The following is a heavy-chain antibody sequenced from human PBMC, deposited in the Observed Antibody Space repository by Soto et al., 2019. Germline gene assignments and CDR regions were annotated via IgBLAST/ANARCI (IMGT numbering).Heavy chain of an antibody. J-gene: IGHJ5*02. D-gene: IGHD6-6*01. CDR3: AISSDSPNWFDP. Sequence: ASVQVSCNAAGDTFTGYYMHWGLQAPGQGLEGMGWINPNSGGTNYAQKFQGRVTMTRDTSISTAYMELSRLRSDDTTVYYCAISSDSPNWFDPWGQGTLVTVSS. V-gene: IGHV1-2*02. CDR2: INPNSGGT. CDR1: GDTFTGYY.